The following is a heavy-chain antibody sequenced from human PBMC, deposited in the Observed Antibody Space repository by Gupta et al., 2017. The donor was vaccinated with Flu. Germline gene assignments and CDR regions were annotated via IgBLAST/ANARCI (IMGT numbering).Heavy chain of an antibody. CDR1: RLRSRSYG. J-gene: IGHJ4*02. D-gene: IGHD6-13*01. CDR3: TTARGAEGTSWIDY. CDR2: IFYDGSIE. Sequence: LGESGGGVVQSVTFLRLHCAASRLRSRSYGMQWVRQAPGQGLEWEARIFYDGSIEYYGDAGRSRFTISKANPKNTLCLQMKGVGAEATAVYYFTTARGAEGTSWIDYGGQGTVVTVFS. V-gene: IGHV3-30*03.